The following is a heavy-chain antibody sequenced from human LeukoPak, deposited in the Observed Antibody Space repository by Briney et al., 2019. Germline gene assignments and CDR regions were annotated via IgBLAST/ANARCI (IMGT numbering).Heavy chain of an antibody. V-gene: IGHV4-34*01. CDR3: ARGSAAGVDY. CDR2: INHSGST. Sequence: YPSETLSLTCAVYGGSFSGYYWSWIRQPPGKGLEWIGEINHSGSTNYNPSLKSRVTISVDTSKNQFSLKLSSVTAAVTAVYYCARGSAAGVDYWGQGTLVTVSS. D-gene: IGHD6-13*01. CDR1: GGSFSGYY. J-gene: IGHJ4*02.